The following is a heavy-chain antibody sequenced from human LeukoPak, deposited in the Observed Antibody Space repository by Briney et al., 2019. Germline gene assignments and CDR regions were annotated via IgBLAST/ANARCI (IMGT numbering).Heavy chain of an antibody. J-gene: IGHJ6*02. Sequence: GGSLRLSCAASGFTFSSYAMSWVRQAPGKGLEWVSAISGSGGSTYYADSVKGRFTISRDNAENSLHLQMDSLRAEDTAVYYCARVKTDYGDYYYYGMDVWGQGTTVTVSS. D-gene: IGHD4-17*01. V-gene: IGHV3-23*01. CDR3: ARVKTDYGDYYYYGMDV. CDR2: ISGSGGST. CDR1: GFTFSSYA.